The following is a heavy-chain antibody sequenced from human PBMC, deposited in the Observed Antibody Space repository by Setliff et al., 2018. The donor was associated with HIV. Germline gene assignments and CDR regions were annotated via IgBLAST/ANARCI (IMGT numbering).Heavy chain of an antibody. J-gene: IGHJ4*02. CDR2: INPNSGAT. V-gene: IGHV1-2*06. Sequence: ASVKVSCKASGYTFSGYYMHWVRQAPGQGLEWMGRINPNSGATNYAQKFQGRVTMTRDTSISTAFMEVSRLTSDDTAVYFRARDYNRGSLEQQLVHFDYWGQGTLVTVSS. D-gene: IGHD6-13*01. CDR3: ARDYNRGSLEQQLVHFDY. CDR1: GYTFSGYY.